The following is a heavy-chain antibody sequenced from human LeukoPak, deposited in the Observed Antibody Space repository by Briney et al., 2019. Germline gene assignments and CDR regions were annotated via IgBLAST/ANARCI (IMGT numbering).Heavy chain of an antibody. CDR3: ARGRPHGNDY. CDR1: GGSISSGGYY. J-gene: IGHJ4*02. CDR2: IYYSGST. V-gene: IGHV4-31*03. D-gene: IGHD4-23*01. Sequence: SQTLSLTCTVSGGSISSGGYYWSWIRQHPGKGLEWIGYIYYSGSTYYNPSLKSRVTISVDTSKNQFSLKLNSVTAADTAVYYCARGRPHGNDYWGQGTLVTVSS.